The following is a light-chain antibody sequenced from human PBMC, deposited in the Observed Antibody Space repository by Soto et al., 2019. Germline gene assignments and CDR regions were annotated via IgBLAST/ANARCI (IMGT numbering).Light chain of an antibody. V-gene: IGKV1-5*03. CDR1: QFIYNW. Sequence: EIRMTQSPSTLSASVGDKVTFTCRASQFIYNWVAWYQVKPGRAPKLLIYKASTLQSGIPSRFSASGSGTAFSLTISNLQPEDSGTYYCQQCSSDPFTFVQGTNLEI. J-gene: IGKJ2*01. CDR2: KAS. CDR3: QQCSSDPFT.